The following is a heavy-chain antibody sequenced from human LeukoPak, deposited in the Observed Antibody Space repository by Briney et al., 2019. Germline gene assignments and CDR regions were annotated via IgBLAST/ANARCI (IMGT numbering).Heavy chain of an antibody. CDR2: IKEDESET. D-gene: IGHD4-17*01. CDR3: ARGHCGDYA. Sequence: PGGSLRLSCAASGFTFSTYWMTWVRQAPGKGLEWVANIKEDESETYYVDSVKGRFTISRDNAKNSLYLEMSSLRAEDTAVYYCARGHCGDYAWGRGTLVTVSS. CDR1: GFTFSTYW. J-gene: IGHJ5*02. V-gene: IGHV3-7*01.